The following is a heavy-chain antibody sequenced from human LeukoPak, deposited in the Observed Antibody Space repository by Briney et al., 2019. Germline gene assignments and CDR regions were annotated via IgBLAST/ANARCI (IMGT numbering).Heavy chain of an antibody. Sequence: VASVKVSCKASGGTFSSYAISWVRQAPGQGLEWMGWISAYNGNTNYAQKLQGRVTMTTDTSTSTAYMELRSLRSDDTAVYYCARDPRKVITTRLSTKFDYWGQGTLVTVSS. V-gene: IGHV1-18*01. CDR1: GGTFSSYA. CDR2: ISAYNGNT. D-gene: IGHD3-22*01. CDR3: ARDPRKVITTRLSTKFDY. J-gene: IGHJ4*02.